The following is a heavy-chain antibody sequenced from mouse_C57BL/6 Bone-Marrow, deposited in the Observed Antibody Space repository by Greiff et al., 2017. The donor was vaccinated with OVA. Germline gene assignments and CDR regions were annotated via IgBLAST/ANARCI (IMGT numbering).Heavy chain of an antibody. J-gene: IGHJ2*01. CDR2: IYPSDSET. V-gene: IGHV1-61*01. CDR1: GYTFTSYW. D-gene: IGHD1-1*01. CDR3: ARGGGSSY. Sequence: VQLQQPGAELVRPGSSVKLSCKASGYTFTSYWMDWVKQRPGQGLEWIGNIYPSDSETHYNQKFKDKATLTVDKSSSTAYMQLSSLTSEDSAVYYCARGGGSSYWGQGTTLTVSS.